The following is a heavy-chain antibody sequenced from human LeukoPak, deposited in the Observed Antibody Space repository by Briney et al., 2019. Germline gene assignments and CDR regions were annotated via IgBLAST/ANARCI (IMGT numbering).Heavy chain of an antibody. CDR1: GLTFSSYA. CDR2: ISGTSDNT. CDR3: SKGRTVTGTLALDY. V-gene: IGHV3-23*01. D-gene: IGHD6-19*01. J-gene: IGHJ4*02. Sequence: GGSLRLSCAASGLTFSSYAMHWVRQAPGKGLEWVSAISGTSDNTYYADSVRGRFTISRDNSKNTLYLQVNSLRAEDTAIYYCSKGRTVTGTLALDYWGQGTLVTVSS.